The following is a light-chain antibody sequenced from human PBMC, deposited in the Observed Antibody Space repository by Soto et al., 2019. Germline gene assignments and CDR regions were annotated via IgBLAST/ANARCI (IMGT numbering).Light chain of an antibody. CDR1: SSDVGGYNY. Sequence: QSALTQPASVSGSPGQSITISCTGTSSDVGGYNYVSWYQQHPGKGPKLMIYEVTNRPSGVSFRFSGSKSGNTASLTISGLQAEDEADYSCSSYTAINTVTFGGGTKLTVL. J-gene: IGLJ2*01. CDR2: EVT. V-gene: IGLV2-14*01. CDR3: SSYTAINTVT.